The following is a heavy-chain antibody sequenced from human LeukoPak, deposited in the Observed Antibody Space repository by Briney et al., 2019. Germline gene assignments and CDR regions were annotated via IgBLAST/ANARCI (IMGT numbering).Heavy chain of an antibody. J-gene: IGHJ4*02. CDR3: ARDLTDDFWSGYHFDY. D-gene: IGHD3-3*01. V-gene: IGHV3-21*01. CDR2: ISSSSNYI. CDR1: GFTFNNYC. Sequence: GGSLRLSCAASGFTFNNYCMNWVRQAPGKGLEWFSSISSSSNYIYYADSVKGRFTISRDNAKNSLYLQMNSLRAEDTAVYYCARDLTDDFWSGYHFDYWGQGTLVTVSS.